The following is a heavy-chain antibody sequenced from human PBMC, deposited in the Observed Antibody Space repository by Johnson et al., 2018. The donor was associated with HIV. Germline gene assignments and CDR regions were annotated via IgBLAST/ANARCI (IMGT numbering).Heavy chain of an antibody. J-gene: IGHJ3*02. V-gene: IGHV3-30*02. Sequence: VQLVESGGGVVQPGGSLRLSCEVSGFTFSGYAMNWVRQAPGKGLEWVAFIRFDGSIEYYADSVKGRFTISRDNSKNTLHLQMNSLRAEDTAVYYCTKTLGYDSSGYHDGFDIWGQGTLVTVSS. CDR1: GFTFSGYA. D-gene: IGHD3-22*01. CDR3: TKTLGYDSSGYHDGFDI. CDR2: IRFDGSIE.